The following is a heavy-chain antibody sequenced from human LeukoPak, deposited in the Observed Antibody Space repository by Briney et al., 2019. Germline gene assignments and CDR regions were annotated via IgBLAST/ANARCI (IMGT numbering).Heavy chain of an antibody. D-gene: IGHD3-10*01. CDR2: ISYDGSNK. CDR3: ARDPRPGDSYYYMDV. CDR1: GFTFSSYG. Sequence: GGSLRLSCAASGFTFSSYGMHWVRQAPGKGLEWVAVISYDGSNKYYVDSVKGRFTISRDNSKNTLYLQMNRLGSDDTAVYYCARDPRPGDSYYYMDVWGKGTTVTVSS. V-gene: IGHV3-30*03. J-gene: IGHJ6*03.